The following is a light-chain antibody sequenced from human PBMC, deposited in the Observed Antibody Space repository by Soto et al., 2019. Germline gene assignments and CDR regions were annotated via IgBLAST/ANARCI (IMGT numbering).Light chain of an antibody. Sequence: DIQMTQSPSTLSASVGDRVTITCRASQSLSSWLAWYQQIPGKAPNLLIYDASTLESGVPSRFSGSGFGTEFTLTISSLQPDDFATYYCQQYNSYPWTFGQGTKVDIK. CDR2: DAS. CDR1: QSLSSW. J-gene: IGKJ1*01. CDR3: QQYNSYPWT. V-gene: IGKV1-5*01.